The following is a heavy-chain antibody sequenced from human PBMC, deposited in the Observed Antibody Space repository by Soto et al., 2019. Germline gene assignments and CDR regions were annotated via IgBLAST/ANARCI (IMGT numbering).Heavy chain of an antibody. Sequence: SETLSLTCTVSGGSISSYYWSWIRQPPGKGLEWIGYIYYSGSTNYNPSLKSRVTISVDTSKNQFSLKLSSVTAADTAVYYCASYDYGDYEQVFDYWGQGTLVTVSS. J-gene: IGHJ4*02. V-gene: IGHV4-59*01. CDR3: ASYDYGDYEQVFDY. CDR1: GGSISSYY. CDR2: IYYSGST. D-gene: IGHD4-17*01.